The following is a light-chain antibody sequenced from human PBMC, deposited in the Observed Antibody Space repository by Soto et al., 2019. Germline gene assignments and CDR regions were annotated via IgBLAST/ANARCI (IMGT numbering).Light chain of an antibody. J-gene: IGKJ5*01. CDR3: QHYTLYSAP. CDR1: QDISTY. CDR2: GAS. Sequence: RLTHSPSSLFALGGDTATISCRATQDISTYLAWYQQKPGKALTLLIFGASSLHNGVPPRFAGSGSGSEFTLTINRLQPDDFATYFCQHYTLYSAPFGQGTRV. V-gene: IGKV1-5*01.